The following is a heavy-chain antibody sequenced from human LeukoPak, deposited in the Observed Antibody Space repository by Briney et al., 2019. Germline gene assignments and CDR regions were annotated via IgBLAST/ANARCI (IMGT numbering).Heavy chain of an antibody. D-gene: IGHD2-21*02. J-gene: IGHJ5*02. CDR3: VKDWRRPDQCGGDCLDH. CDR2: ISASVSST. CDR1: EFTFSTYA. Sequence: GGSLRLSCAASEFTFSTYAMSWVRQAPGKGLEWVSRISASVSSTYYADSVNGRFTVSRDNSKNTLYLQMNSLRVEDMAIYYCVKDWRRPDQCGGDCLDHWGQGTLVTVTS. V-gene: IGHV3-23*01.